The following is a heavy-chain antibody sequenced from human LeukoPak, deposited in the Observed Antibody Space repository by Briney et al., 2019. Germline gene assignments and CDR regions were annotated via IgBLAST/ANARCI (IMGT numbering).Heavy chain of an antibody. CDR2: ISGSGYPT. Sequence: GGSLRLSCTASGFTFSTYEMNWVRQAPRKGLEWVSYISGSGYPTYYADSVKGRFTISRDNAKNSLYLQMNSLRAEDTAIYYCARVRGLEWLLKHLDIWGQGTLVTVSS. V-gene: IGHV3-48*03. J-gene: IGHJ4*02. CDR3: ARVRGLEWLLKHLDI. CDR1: GFTFSTYE. D-gene: IGHD3-3*01.